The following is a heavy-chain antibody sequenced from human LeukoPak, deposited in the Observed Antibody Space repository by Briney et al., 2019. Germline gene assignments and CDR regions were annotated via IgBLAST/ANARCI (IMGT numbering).Heavy chain of an antibody. V-gene: IGHV1-69*05. CDR2: IIPIFGTA. CDR3: ARSRGRITMVRGAHYYYYMDV. CDR1: GGTFSSYA. Sequence: SVKVSCKASGGTFSSYAISWVRQAPAQGLEWMGGIIPIFGTANYAQKFQGRVTITTDESTSTAYMELSSLRSEDTAVYYCARSRGRITMVRGAHYYYYMDVWGKGTTVTVSS. J-gene: IGHJ6*03. D-gene: IGHD3-10*01.